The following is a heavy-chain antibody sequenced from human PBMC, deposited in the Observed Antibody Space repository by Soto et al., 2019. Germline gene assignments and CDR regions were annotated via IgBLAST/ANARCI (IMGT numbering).Heavy chain of an antibody. CDR3: ARDLVEPXPFLPQGQWARPNAFDI. V-gene: IGHV1-69*06. CDR2: IIPIFGTA. CDR1: GGTFSSCA. J-gene: IGHJ3*02. Sequence: VASVKVSCKDSGGTFSSCAISWVRQAPGQGLEWMGGIIPIFGTANYAQKFQGRVTITADKSTSTAYMELSSLRSEDSAVYYCARDLVEPXPFLPQGQWARPNAFDIWGQGTMVTVSS. D-gene: IGHD1-1*01.